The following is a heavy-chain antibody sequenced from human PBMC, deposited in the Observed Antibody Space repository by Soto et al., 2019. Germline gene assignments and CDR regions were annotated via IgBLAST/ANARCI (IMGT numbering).Heavy chain of an antibody. CDR1: GFTFSSYD. D-gene: IGHD6-13*01. V-gene: IGHV3-13*01. CDR3: ARGTSEQQLAYYYYGMDV. J-gene: IGHJ6*02. Sequence: GGYLRLSCAASGFTFSSYDMHWVRQATGKSLEWVSAIGTAGDTYYPGSVKGRFTISRENAKNSLYLQMNSLRAEDTAVYYCARGTSEQQLAYYYYGMDVWGQGTTVTVSS. CDR2: IGTAGDT.